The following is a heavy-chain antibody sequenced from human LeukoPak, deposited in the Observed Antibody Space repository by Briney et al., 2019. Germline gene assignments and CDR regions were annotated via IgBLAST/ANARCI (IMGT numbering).Heavy chain of an antibody. Sequence: SQTLSLTCTVSGGSISSGGYYWSWIRQHPGKGLEWIGYIYHSGSTYYNPSLKSRVTISVDRSKNQFSLKLSSVTAADTAVYYCARGPLYDYVWGSYRYTLYYFDYWGQGTLVTVSS. CDR1: GGSISSGGYY. V-gene: IGHV4-30-2*01. D-gene: IGHD3-16*02. CDR3: ARGPLYDYVWGSYRYTLYYFDY. J-gene: IGHJ4*02. CDR2: IYHSGST.